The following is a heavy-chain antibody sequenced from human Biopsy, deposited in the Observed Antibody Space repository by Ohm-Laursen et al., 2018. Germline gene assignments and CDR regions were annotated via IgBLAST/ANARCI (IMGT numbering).Heavy chain of an antibody. CDR3: ARDVEGFYSYAMDV. CDR2: ITSGGSTT. Sequence: SLRLSCSASGFTFSDYYMSWIRQAPGKGLEWVSYITSGGSTTDYADSVKGRFTISRDNAKSSLFLQMNSLSAEDTAVYYCARDVEGFYSYAMDVWGQGTTVTVSS. D-gene: IGHD5-24*01. J-gene: IGHJ6*02. V-gene: IGHV3-11*01. CDR1: GFTFSDYY.